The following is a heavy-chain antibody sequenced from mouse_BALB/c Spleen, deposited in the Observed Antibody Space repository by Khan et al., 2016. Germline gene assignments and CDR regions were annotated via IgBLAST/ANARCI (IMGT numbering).Heavy chain of an antibody. CDR1: GFTFSSYA. D-gene: IGHD2-3*01. CDR2: ISSGGSYT. Sequence: EVELVESGGGLVKPGGSLKLSCAASGFTFSSYAMSWVRQSPEKRLEWVAEISSGGSYTYYPDTVTGRFTISRDNAKNTLYLEMSSLRSEDTAMYYGARADGTYWGQGTLVTVSA. V-gene: IGHV5-9-4*01. CDR3: ARADGTY. J-gene: IGHJ3*01.